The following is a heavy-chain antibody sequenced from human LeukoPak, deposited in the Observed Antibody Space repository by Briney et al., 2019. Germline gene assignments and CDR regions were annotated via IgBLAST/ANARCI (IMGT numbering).Heavy chain of an antibody. V-gene: IGHV4-34*01. CDR3: ARSSKTQWLSPGDGFDI. CDR2: INHSGST. J-gene: IGHJ3*02. D-gene: IGHD6-19*01. Sequence: PSETLSLTCTVSGGSISSYYWSWIRQPPGKGLEWIGEINHSGSTNYNPSLRSRVTISVDTSKNQFSLKFTSMTAADTAVYYCARSSKTQWLSPGDGFDICGRRTLVTVSS. CDR1: GGSISSYY.